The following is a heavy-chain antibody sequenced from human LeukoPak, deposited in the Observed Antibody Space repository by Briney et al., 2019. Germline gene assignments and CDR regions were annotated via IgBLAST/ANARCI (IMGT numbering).Heavy chain of an antibody. CDR3: ARGTGSGWFDY. D-gene: IGHD6-25*01. Sequence: VSVKVSCKASGYTFTVHYMHWVRQAPGQGLEWMGWINPNSGVTYYAQKFQGRVTMTRDTSISTAYMELSSLRSDDTAVYYCARGTGSGWFDYWGQGTLVTVSS. CDR1: GYTFTVHY. V-gene: IGHV1-2*02. CDR2: INPNSGVT. J-gene: IGHJ5*01.